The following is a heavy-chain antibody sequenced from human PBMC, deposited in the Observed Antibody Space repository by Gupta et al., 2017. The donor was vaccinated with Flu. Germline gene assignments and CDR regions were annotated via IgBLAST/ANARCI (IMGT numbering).Heavy chain of an antibody. J-gene: IGHJ6*02. CDR1: GFTFSGYG. CDR2: ISHDGSYK. Sequence: QVQLVESGGGVVQPGRSLRLSCAASGFTFSGYGMHWVRQAPGKGLEWVAVISHDGSYKYYADSEKGRFLISRDNSKSTLFLQMNSLRPEDTAVYYCAKDPRAAGRARNNYFYGMEVWGQGTTVTVSS. D-gene: IGHD6-13*01. CDR3: AKDPRAAGRARNNYFYGMEV. V-gene: IGHV3-30*18.